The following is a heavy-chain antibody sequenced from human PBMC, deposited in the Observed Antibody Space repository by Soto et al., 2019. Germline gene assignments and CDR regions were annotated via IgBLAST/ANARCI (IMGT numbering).Heavy chain of an antibody. CDR2: INAGNGNT. CDR3: ARGTPVWFDP. J-gene: IGHJ5*02. D-gene: IGHD3-10*01. Sequence: QVQLVQSGAEEKKPGASVKVSCKASGYTFSDYAIHWVRQAPGQRPEWMGWINAGNGNTKYSQKFQGRVTITRDTSASTAYMALSSLRSEDTAGYYCARGTPVWFDPGGQGTLVTVSS. CDR1: GYTFSDYA. V-gene: IGHV1-3*05.